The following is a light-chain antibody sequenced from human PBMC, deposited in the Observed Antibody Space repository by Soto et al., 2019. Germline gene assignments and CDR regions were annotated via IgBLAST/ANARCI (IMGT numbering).Light chain of an antibody. CDR3: QQYGSSPAT. J-gene: IGKJ1*01. V-gene: IGKV3-20*01. CDR1: QTVSSSF. Sequence: EIVLTQSPGTLSLSPGEGATLSCRASQTVSSSFLAWYQQKAGQAPRLLIYGASSRATGIPDRFSGSGSGTDFTLTITRLEPEDFAVYYCQQYGSSPATFGQGTKVEIK. CDR2: GAS.